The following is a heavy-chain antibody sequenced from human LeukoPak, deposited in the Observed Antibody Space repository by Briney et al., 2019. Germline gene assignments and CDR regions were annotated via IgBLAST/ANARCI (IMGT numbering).Heavy chain of an antibody. Sequence: GGSLRLSCAASGFRFSDYWMSWVRQAPGKGLEWVANIKEDGAEKYYVESVKGRFTTFRDNAKHSLHLQMNSLRVEDTAVYYCASGVTEFDYWGQGTLVTVSS. CDR2: IKEDGAEK. J-gene: IGHJ4*02. CDR1: GFRFSDYW. D-gene: IGHD2-21*02. CDR3: ASGVTEFDY. V-gene: IGHV3-7*01.